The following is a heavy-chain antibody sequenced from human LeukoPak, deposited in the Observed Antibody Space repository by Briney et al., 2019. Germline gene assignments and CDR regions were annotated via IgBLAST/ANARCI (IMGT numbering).Heavy chain of an antibody. Sequence: SQTLSLTCTVSGGSISSGDYYWSWIRQPPGKGLEWIGYTYYSGSTYYNPSLKSRVTISVDTSKNQFSLKLSSVTAADTAVYYCARQPGKYGSGSYPYYYYGMDVWGQGTTVTVSS. CDR1: GGSISSGDYY. CDR2: TYYSGST. CDR3: ARQPGKYGSGSYPYYYYGMDV. D-gene: IGHD3-10*01. J-gene: IGHJ6*02. V-gene: IGHV4-30-4*01.